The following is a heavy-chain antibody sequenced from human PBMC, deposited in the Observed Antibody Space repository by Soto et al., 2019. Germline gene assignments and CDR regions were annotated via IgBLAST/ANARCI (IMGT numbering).Heavy chain of an antibody. V-gene: IGHV1-3*01. CDR2: INAGNGNT. Sequence: QVQLVQSGAEVKKPGASVKVSCKASGYTFTSYAMHWVRQAPGQRLEWMGWINAGNGNTKYSQKFQGRVTITRDTSASTAYMELSRLRSEDTAVYYCARDLGPSLDYYSYMDVWGKGTTVTVSS. J-gene: IGHJ6*03. CDR3: ARDLGPSLDYYSYMDV. CDR1: GYTFTSYA.